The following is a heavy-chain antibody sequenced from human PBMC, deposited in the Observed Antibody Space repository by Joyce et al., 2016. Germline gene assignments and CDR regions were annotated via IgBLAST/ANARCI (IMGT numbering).Heavy chain of an antibody. CDR1: GFSLSASGMC. J-gene: IGHJ6*02. D-gene: IGHD6-6*01. CDR3: ARLGGISLRPGGYYYYAMDV. CDR2: IDWDGDK. V-gene: IGHV2-70*15. Sequence: VTLRESGPALVTPTQTLTLTCTFSGFSLSASGMCVSWIRQPPGKALEGLARIDWDGDKYYSTALKARLTISKDTTENQVVLTVTNVDPADTATYYCARLGGISLRPGGYYYYAMDVWGQGTTVTVSS.